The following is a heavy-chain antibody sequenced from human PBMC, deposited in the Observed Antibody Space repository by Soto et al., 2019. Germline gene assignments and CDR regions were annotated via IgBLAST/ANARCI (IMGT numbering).Heavy chain of an antibody. J-gene: IGHJ5*02. Sequence: QVQLVQSGAEVKTPGASVKVSCRASGYRFRTHGISWVRQAPGQGLEWMGWISTYDDKTNFPQKFQGRITMTTDTSTITAYMELSSLTSDDTAVYFCARDLGYCNSSGCFSNWFDPWGQGTLVTVSS. D-gene: IGHD2-15*01. CDR3: ARDLGYCNSSGCFSNWFDP. CDR2: ISTYDDKT. V-gene: IGHV1-18*01. CDR1: GYRFRTHG.